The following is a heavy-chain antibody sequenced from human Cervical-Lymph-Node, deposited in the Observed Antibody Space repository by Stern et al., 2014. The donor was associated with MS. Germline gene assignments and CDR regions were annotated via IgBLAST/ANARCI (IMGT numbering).Heavy chain of an antibody. D-gene: IGHD3-22*01. CDR3: ARGEADYYDSSGYSFDY. J-gene: IGHJ4*02. CDR1: GFTFSSYS. Sequence: DQLVQSGGGLVQPGGSLRLSCAASGFTFSSYSMTWVRQAPGKGLEWVSYISSGGRSIYYADSVKGRLTISRDNAKNSLYLQMNSLRGDDTAVYYCARGEADYYDSSGYSFDYWGQGTLVTVSS. V-gene: IGHV3-48*01. CDR2: ISSGGRSI.